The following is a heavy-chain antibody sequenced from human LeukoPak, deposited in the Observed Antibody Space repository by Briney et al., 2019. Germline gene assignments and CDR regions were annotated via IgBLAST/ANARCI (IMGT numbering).Heavy chain of an antibody. CDR1: GFSVSSNY. V-gene: IGHV3-66*01. J-gene: IGHJ3*02. CDR3: ARDKYDSSGYHDAFDI. Sequence: GGSLRLSCAASGFSVSSNYMSWVRQAPGKGLEWVSVINSGGSTYYADSVKGRFTISRDNSKNTLYLQMNSLRAEDTAVYYCARDKYDSSGYHDAFDIWGQGTMVTVPS. D-gene: IGHD3-22*01. CDR2: INSGGST.